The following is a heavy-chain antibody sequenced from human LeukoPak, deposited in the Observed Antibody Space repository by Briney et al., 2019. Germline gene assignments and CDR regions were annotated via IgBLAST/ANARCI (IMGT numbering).Heavy chain of an antibody. CDR2: INQDGTEK. D-gene: IGHD1-20*01. CDR3: ARLLVYNSGGEAFDH. J-gene: IGHJ4*02. V-gene: IGHV3-7*01. Sequence: GGSLRLSCAASGFTFTTYWMSWVRQLPGKGLEWVANINQDGTEKYYVDSVKGRFTISRDNAKNSLYLQMNSLRAEDTAVYYCARLLVYNSGGEAFDHWGQGTLVTVSS. CDR1: GFTFTTYW.